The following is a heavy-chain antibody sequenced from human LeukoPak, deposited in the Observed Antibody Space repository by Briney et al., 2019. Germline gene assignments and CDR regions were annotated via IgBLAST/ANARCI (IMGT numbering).Heavy chain of an antibody. V-gene: IGHV4-30-2*01. Sequence: TLSLSCTVSGGSISSGGYYWSWIRQPPGKGLEWIGYIYHSGSTYCNPSLKSRVTISVDRSKNQFSLKLSSVTAADTAVYYCARDCPGAGDYYYYYMDVWGKGTTVTVSS. CDR1: GGSISSGGYY. CDR2: IYHSGST. CDR3: ARDCPGAGDYYYYYMDV. D-gene: IGHD6-19*01. J-gene: IGHJ6*03.